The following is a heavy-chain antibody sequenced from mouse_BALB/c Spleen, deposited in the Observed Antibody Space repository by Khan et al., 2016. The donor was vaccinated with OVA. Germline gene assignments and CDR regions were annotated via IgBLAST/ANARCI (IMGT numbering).Heavy chain of an antibody. J-gene: IGHJ1*01. CDR3: ARSNSYGYFDF. CDR1: GYTFTNYG. CDR2: INTDTGQL. Sequence: QIQLVQSGPELKKPGETVKISCKASGYTFTNYGMNWVKQAPGKGLKWMGWINTDTGQLTYADELKGRFVISLETSASTAYLQMNNLKNEDTAPYFCARSNSYGYFDFCGAATPVTVSS. D-gene: IGHD1-2*01. V-gene: IGHV9-3-1*01.